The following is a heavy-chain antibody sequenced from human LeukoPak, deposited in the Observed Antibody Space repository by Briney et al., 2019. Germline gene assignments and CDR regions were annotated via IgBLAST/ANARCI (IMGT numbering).Heavy chain of an antibody. CDR3: ARVYYYDSSGHNWFDP. CDR1: GYTFTSYG. J-gene: IGHJ5*02. D-gene: IGHD3-22*01. Sequence: ASVKVSCKASGYTFTSYGISWVRQAPGQGLEWMRWITGYNANAKYAQNLQGGVTMTTDTSTSTAYMDLRSLRSDDTAVYYCARVYYYDSSGHNWFDPWGQGTLVTVSS. CDR2: ITGYNANA. V-gene: IGHV1-18*01.